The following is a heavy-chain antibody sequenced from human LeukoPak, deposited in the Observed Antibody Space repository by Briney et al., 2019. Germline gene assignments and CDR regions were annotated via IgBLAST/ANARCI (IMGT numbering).Heavy chain of an antibody. Sequence: PSETLSLTCTVSGGSMSSSTYYWGWIRQPLGKGLEWIGTIYHSGSTYYNTSLKSRVTISVDTSKNQFSLKLSSVTAADTAVYYCARHLGIQVWFLDYWGQGTLVTVSS. D-gene: IGHD5-18*01. CDR3: ARHLGIQVWFLDY. V-gene: IGHV4-39*01. CDR1: GGSMSSSTYY. CDR2: IYHSGST. J-gene: IGHJ4*02.